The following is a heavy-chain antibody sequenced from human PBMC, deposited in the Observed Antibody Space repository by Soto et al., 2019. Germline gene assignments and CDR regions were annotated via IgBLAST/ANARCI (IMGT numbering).Heavy chain of an antibody. CDR2: IYPGDSDT. Sequence: PGESLKISCKGSGYTFTNNWVGWVRQMPGKGLEWMGIIYPGDSDTRYSPSFQGQVTISADKSLRTAYLQWTSLKASDTALYYCARTRSFTLGFYYDGMDVWGQGTTVTVSS. V-gene: IGHV5-51*01. CDR3: ARTRSFTLGFYYDGMDV. J-gene: IGHJ6*02. D-gene: IGHD6-6*01. CDR1: GYTFTNNW.